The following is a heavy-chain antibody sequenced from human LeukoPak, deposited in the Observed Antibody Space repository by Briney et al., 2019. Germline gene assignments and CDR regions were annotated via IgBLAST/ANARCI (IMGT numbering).Heavy chain of an antibody. CDR1: GFTFSSYA. D-gene: IGHD6-13*01. CDR2: ISGSGGST. V-gene: IGHV3-23*01. CDR3: ARGTWVAAAGTNPGMDV. Sequence: PGGSLRLSCAASGFTFSSYAMSWVRRAPGKGLEWVSAISGSGGSTYYADSVKGRFTISRDNAKNSLYLQMNSLRAEDTAVYYCARGTWVAAAGTNPGMDVWGQGTTVTVSS. J-gene: IGHJ6*02.